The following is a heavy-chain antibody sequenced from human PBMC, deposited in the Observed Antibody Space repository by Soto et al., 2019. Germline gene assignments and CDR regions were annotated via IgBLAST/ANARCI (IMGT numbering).Heavy chain of an antibody. Sequence: ASVKVSCKASGYTFTSYGISWVRQAPGQGLERMGWISAYNGNTNYAQKLQGRVTMTTDTSTSTAYMELRSLRSDDTAVYYCARDLIRYYDILTGYYRSPSYYYYGMDVWGQETTVTVSS. CDR1: GYTFTSYG. CDR2: ISAYNGNT. CDR3: ARDLIRYYDILTGYYRSPSYYYYGMDV. J-gene: IGHJ6*02. V-gene: IGHV1-18*01. D-gene: IGHD3-9*01.